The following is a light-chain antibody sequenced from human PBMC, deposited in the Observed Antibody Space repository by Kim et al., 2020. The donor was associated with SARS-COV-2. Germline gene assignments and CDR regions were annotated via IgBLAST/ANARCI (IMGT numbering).Light chain of an antibody. V-gene: IGKV3-20*01. CDR1: QSVSSNY. J-gene: IGKJ1*01. CDR2: DAS. CDR3: QQYSNSPQT. Sequence: EIVLTQSPGTLSLSPGERATLSCRASQSVSSNYLAWYQQKPGQAPRLLIYDASSRATGIPDRFSGSGSGTDFTLTISSLEPEDFAVYCCQQYSNSPQTFGQGTKVDIK.